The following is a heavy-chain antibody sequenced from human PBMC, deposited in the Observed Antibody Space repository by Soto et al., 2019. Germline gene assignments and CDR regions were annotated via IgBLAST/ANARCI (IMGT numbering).Heavy chain of an antibody. CDR2: IYYSGRT. CDR3: ARGATYNWFDP. J-gene: IGHJ5*02. Sequence: SETLSLTCTVSGGSISSGGYYWSWIRQHPGKGLEWIGYIYYSGRTYYNPSLKSRVTMAVDTSKNQFSLKLSSVTAADTAVYYCARGATYNWFDPWGQGTLVTVSS. V-gene: IGHV4-31*03. CDR1: GGSISSGGYY.